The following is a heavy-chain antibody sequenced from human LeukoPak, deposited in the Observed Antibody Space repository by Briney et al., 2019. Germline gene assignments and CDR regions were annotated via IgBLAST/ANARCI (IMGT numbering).Heavy chain of an antibody. Sequence: GASVKVSCKASGYTFTSYGISWVRQAPGQGLEWMGWISAYNGNTNYAQKLQGRVTITRDTSASTAYMELSSPRSEDTAMYYCASSRGYDVGGYFDYWGQGTLVTVSS. CDR1: GYTFTSYG. V-gene: IGHV1-18*01. D-gene: IGHD5-12*01. J-gene: IGHJ4*02. CDR2: ISAYNGNT. CDR3: ASSRGYDVGGYFDY.